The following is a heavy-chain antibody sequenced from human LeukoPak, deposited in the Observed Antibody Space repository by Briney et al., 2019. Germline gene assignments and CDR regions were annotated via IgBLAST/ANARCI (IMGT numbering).Heavy chain of an antibody. J-gene: IGHJ5*02. D-gene: IGHD3-10*01. CDR3: ARGRGEGRGISLVRGVRVPSYNWFDP. CDR1: GASISSSTYY. Sequence: SETLSLTCTVSGASISSSTYYWGWIRQPPGKGLEWIGSIYYSGSTYYNPSLKSRVTISVDTSKNQFSLKLSSVTAADTAVYYCARGRGEGRGISLVRGVRVPSYNWFDPWGHGTLVTVSS. CDR2: IYYSGST. V-gene: IGHV4-39*07.